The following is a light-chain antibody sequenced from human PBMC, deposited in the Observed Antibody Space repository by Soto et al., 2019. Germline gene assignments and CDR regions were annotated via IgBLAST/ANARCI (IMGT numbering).Light chain of an antibody. Sequence: EIVLTQSPGTLSLSPGERATLSCRASQSVRNNYLAWYQQKPGQAPRLLISDASSRATGIPDRFSGSGSGTDFTLTISRLEPEDCAVYYCQQYVSSPFTFGPGTKVDIK. CDR3: QQYVSSPFT. J-gene: IGKJ3*01. CDR2: DAS. V-gene: IGKV3-20*01. CDR1: QSVRNNY.